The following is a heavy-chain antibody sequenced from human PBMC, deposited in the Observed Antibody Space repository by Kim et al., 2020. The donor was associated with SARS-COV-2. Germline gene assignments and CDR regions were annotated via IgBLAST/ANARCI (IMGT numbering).Heavy chain of an antibody. D-gene: IGHD4-17*01. CDR3: ATVATHYGDSAFRPFDY. Sequence: PVKRRVTIPRDNANNSLYLQMNSLRAEDTAVYYCATVATHYGDSAFRPFDYWGQGALVTVSS. V-gene: IGHV3-11*05. J-gene: IGHJ4*02.